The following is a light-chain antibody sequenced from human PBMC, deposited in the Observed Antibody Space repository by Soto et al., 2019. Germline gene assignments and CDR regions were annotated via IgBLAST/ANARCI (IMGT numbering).Light chain of an antibody. V-gene: IGKV3-20*01. CDR3: QQYGSSRT. J-gene: IGKJ1*01. CDR2: GAS. CDR1: QSVSSTY. Sequence: EIVLTQSPVTLSLSPGERATLSCRASQSVSSTYLAWYQQKFGQAPRLLIYGASSRATGIPDRFRGSGSGTDFTLTISRLEPEDFAVYYCQQYGSSRTFGQGTKVDIK.